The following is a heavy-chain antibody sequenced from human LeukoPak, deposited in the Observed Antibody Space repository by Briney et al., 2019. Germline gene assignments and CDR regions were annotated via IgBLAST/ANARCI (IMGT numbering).Heavy chain of an antibody. CDR1: GYTFTSYG. D-gene: IGHD3-22*01. Sequence: ASVRVSFKASGYTFTSYGISWVRQAPGQGLEWVGWISAYNGNTNYAQKLQGRVTMTTDTSTSTAYMKLRSLRSDDTAVYYCARGEAYDSSGLIDYWGQGTLVTVSS. V-gene: IGHV1-18*01. CDR3: ARGEAYDSSGLIDY. CDR2: ISAYNGNT. J-gene: IGHJ4*02.